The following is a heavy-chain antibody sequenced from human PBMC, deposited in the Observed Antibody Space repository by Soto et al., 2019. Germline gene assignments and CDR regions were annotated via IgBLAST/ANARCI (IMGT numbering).Heavy chain of an antibody. CDR3: AREAVSNYYGMDV. V-gene: IGHV1-2*02. CDR2: INPNSGGT. D-gene: IGHD6-19*01. J-gene: IGHJ6*02. Sequence: ASVKVSCKASGYTFTGYYMHWVRQAPGQGLEWMGWINPNSGGTNYAQKFQGRVTMTRDTSISTAYMELSRLRSDDTAVYYCAREAVSNYYGMDVWGQGTTVTVS. CDR1: GYTFTGYY.